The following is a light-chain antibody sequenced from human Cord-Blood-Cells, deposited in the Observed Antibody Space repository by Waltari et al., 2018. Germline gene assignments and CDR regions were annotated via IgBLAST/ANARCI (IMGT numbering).Light chain of an antibody. J-gene: IGKJ1*01. Sequence: DIQMTQSPSTLSASVGDRVTITCRASQSISSWLAWYQQKPGKAPKLLSYKASSLESGVPLRFSGSGSGTEFTLTISSQQPDGFATYYCQPYNSSSWTFGQGTKVEIK. CDR1: QSISSW. V-gene: IGKV1-5*03. CDR2: KAS. CDR3: QPYNSSSWT.